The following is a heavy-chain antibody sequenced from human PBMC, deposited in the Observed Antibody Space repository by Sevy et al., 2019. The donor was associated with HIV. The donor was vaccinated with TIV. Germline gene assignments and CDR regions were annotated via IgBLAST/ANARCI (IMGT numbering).Heavy chain of an antibody. CDR3: ARAFRSVVPATVLGFAFWYFFAMDV. D-gene: IGHD1-26*01. CDR1: GGSFSGYD. V-gene: IGHV4-34*01. J-gene: IGHJ6*02. Sequence: SETLSLTCAVYGGSFSGYDWSWIRQPPGKGLEWVGEIDHSGSINYNPSLKSRVTISIDTSNNQFSLKLTSVTAADTAVYYCARAFRSVVPATVLGFAFWYFFAMDVWGQGTTVTVSS. CDR2: IDHSGSI.